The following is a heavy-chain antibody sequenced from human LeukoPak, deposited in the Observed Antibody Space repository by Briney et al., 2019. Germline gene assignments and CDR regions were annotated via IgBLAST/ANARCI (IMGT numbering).Heavy chain of an antibody. CDR2: IYYSGST. CDR1: GGSISSGGYS. V-gene: IGHV4-30-4*07. Sequence: PSETLSLTCAVSGGSISSGGYSWSWIRQPPGKGLEWIGYIYYSGSTNYNPSLKSRVTISVDTSKNQFSLKLSSVTAADTAVYYCARGRQSIAARRGVWFDPWGQGTLVTVSS. D-gene: IGHD6-6*01. CDR3: ARGRQSIAARRGVWFDP. J-gene: IGHJ5*02.